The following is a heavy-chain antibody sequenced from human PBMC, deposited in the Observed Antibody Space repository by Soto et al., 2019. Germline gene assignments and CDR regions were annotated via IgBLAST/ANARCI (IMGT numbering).Heavy chain of an antibody. D-gene: IGHD3-9*01. CDR1: GFTFSSYA. CDR2: ISGSGGST. CDR3: AGGLVTFYYYYYGMDV. V-gene: IGHV3-23*01. J-gene: IGHJ6*02. Sequence: EVQLLESGGGLVQPGGSLRLSCAASGFTFSSYAMSWVRQAPGKGLEWVSAISGSGGSTYYADSVKGRFTISRDNSKNTLYLQMNSLRAEDTAVYYCAGGLVTFYYYYYGMDVWGQGTTVTVSS.